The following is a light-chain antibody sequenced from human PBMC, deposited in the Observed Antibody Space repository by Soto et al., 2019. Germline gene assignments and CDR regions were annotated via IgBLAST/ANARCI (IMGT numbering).Light chain of an antibody. CDR2: DAS. V-gene: IGKV3-11*01. CDR3: QVRDVWPT. Sequence: IVLTQSPATLSLSPGERAALSCRASQSVSTSLAWYQHKPGQAPRLIIYDASKRAPGIPARFSGSGSGTYFTLTISSPEPEDFAVYYCQVRDVWPTFGQGTKV. CDR1: QSVSTS. J-gene: IGKJ1*01.